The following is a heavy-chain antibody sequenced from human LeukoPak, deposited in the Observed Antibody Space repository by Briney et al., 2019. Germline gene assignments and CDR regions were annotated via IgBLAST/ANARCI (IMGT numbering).Heavy chain of an antibody. J-gene: IGHJ6*02. D-gene: IGHD3-16*01. CDR3: ARGGGLDV. CDR2: IYSDGST. V-gene: IGHV3-53*01. CDR1: GFIVSGDF. Sequence: GGSLRLSCAASGFIVSGDFMSWVRQAPGKGLEWVSVIYSDGSTYYADSVKGRFTISRDNAKNSLYLQMSNLRAEDTAVYFCARGGGLDVWGQGATVTVSS.